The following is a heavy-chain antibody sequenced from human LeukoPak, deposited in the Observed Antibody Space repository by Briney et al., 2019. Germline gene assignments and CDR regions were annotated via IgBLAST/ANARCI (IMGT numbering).Heavy chain of an antibody. CDR2: ITWNGGYT. CDR3: AKAGRLAAPTDPLPDY. D-gene: IGHD6-6*01. Sequence: PGGSLRLSCAASGFNFEDFGMHWVRQAPGKGLEWVSYITWNGGYTYYADSVKGRFTISRDNSKNTLYLQMNSLRAEDTAVYYCAKAGRLAAPTDPLPDYWGQGTLVTVSS. CDR1: GFNFEDFG. J-gene: IGHJ4*02. V-gene: IGHV3-43D*03.